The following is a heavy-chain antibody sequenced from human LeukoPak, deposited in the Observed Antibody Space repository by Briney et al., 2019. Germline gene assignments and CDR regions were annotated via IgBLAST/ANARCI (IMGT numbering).Heavy chain of an antibody. CDR3: AKDRIAVARYFDY. V-gene: IGHV3-30*18. Sequence: GGSLRLSCAASGFTFSSYGMHWVRQAPGKGLGWVAVISYDGSNKYYADSVKGRFTISRDNSKDTLYLQMNSLRAEDTAVYYCAKDRIAVARYFDYWGQGTLVTVSS. CDR1: GFTFSSYG. CDR2: ISYDGSNK. D-gene: IGHD6-19*01. J-gene: IGHJ4*02.